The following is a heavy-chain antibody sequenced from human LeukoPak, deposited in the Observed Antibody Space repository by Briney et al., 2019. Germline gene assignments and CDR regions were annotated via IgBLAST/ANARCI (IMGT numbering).Heavy chain of an antibody. Sequence: PGGSLRLSCAASGFTFDDYAMRWVRQAPGKGLEWVSGISWNSGSIGYADSVKGRFTISRDNAKNSLYLQMNSLRAEDTALYYCAKDMYSSGWYFDYWGQGTLVTVSS. V-gene: IGHV3-9*01. CDR3: AKDMYSSGWYFDY. D-gene: IGHD6-19*01. J-gene: IGHJ4*02. CDR1: GFTFDDYA. CDR2: ISWNSGSI.